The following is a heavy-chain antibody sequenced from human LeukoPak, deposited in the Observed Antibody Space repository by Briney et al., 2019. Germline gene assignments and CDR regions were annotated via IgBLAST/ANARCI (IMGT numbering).Heavy chain of an antibody. J-gene: IGHJ5*02. CDR3: AKDHWFDP. Sequence: PGWSLRLSCAASGFTFSSYAMSWVRQAPGKGLEWVSGISGSGDSTYYADSVKGRFTISRDNSKNTLYLQINSLRAEDTAVYYCAKDHWFDPWGQGTLVTVSS. CDR2: ISGSGDST. V-gene: IGHV3-23*01. CDR1: GFTFSSYA.